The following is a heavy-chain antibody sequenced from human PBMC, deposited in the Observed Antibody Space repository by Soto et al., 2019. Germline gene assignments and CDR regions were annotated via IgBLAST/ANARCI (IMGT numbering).Heavy chain of an antibody. Sequence: GGSLRLSCAASGFTFSSYAMSWVRQAPGKGLEWVSAISGSGGSTYYADSVKGRFTISRDNSKNTLYLQMNSLRAEDTAVYYSAKDGRVSSYYDSRGLPLFDYWGQGTLVTVSS. CDR3: AKDGRVSSYYDSRGLPLFDY. CDR1: GFTFSSYA. CDR2: ISGSGGST. V-gene: IGHV3-23*01. J-gene: IGHJ4*02. D-gene: IGHD3-22*01.